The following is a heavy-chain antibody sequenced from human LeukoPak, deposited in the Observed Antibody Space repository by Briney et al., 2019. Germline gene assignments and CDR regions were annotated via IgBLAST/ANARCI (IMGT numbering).Heavy chain of an antibody. J-gene: IGHJ5*02. CDR3: ARHGRARPSVVAEPWFDT. CDR2: IYPGVLVT. CDR1: GYIIDNYW. Sequence: GDPLKISCNAVGYIIDNYWTGWGRHMPAKGGEWMRIIYPGVLVTRDSPSFQGHVTISGDMSMRTAYLHWSCLRCSATAMYYCARHGRARPSVVAEPWFDTWGQGTLVTVSS. V-gene: IGHV5-51*02. D-gene: IGHD3-22*01.